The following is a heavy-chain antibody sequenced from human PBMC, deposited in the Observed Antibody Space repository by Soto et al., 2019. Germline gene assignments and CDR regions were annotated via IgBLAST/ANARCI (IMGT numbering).Heavy chain of an antibody. V-gene: IGHV3-33*01. D-gene: IGHD6-6*01. CDR1: GFTFSSYG. J-gene: IGHJ6*03. CDR3: ARDSSGSSYQGYYYMDV. Sequence: QVQLVESGGGVVQPGRSLRLSCAASGFTFSSYGMHWVRQAPGKGLEWVAVIWYDGSNKYYADSVKGRFTISRDNSKNTLYLQMNSLRAEDTAVYYCARDSSGSSYQGYYYMDVWGKGTTVTVSS. CDR2: IWYDGSNK.